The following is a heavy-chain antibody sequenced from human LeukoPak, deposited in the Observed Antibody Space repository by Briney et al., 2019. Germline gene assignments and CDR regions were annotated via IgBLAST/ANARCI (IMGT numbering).Heavy chain of an antibody. J-gene: IGHJ4*02. CDR2: IYYSGST. CDR1: GGSISSTGYY. D-gene: IGHD3-9*01. CDR3: ARQNYDILTGYLYYFDY. V-gene: IGHV4-39*01. Sequence: PSETLSLTCTVSGGSISSTGYYWGWIRQPPGKGPEWIGNIYYSGSTYYNPSLKSRVTISVDTSKNQFSLKLSSVTVADTALYYCARQNYDILTGYLYYFDYWGQGTLVTVSS.